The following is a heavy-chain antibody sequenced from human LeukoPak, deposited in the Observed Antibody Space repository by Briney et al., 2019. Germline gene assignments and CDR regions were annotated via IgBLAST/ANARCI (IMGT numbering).Heavy chain of an antibody. J-gene: IGHJ6*02. CDR2: ISYDGSNK. CDR1: GFTFSSYA. Sequence: GSLRLSCAASGFTFSSYAMHWVRQAPGKGLEWVAVISYDGSNKYYADSVKGRFTISRDNSKNTLYLQMNTLRAEDTAVYYCAQATDGMDVWGQGTTVTVSS. V-gene: IGHV3-30*04. CDR3: AQATDGMDV.